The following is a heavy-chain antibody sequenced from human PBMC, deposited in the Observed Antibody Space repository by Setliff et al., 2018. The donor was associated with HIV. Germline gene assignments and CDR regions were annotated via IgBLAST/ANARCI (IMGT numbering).Heavy chain of an antibody. V-gene: IGHV4-4*08. Sequence: PSETLSLTCTVSGDSISSYYWSWIRQPPGKGLEWIGYIYTSGITDYNPSLKSRVTISGDTSKNQFSLKLSSVTAADTAVYYCARDRPPSTVDMLGAFDRWGQGTMVTVSS. D-gene: IGHD4-17*01. CDR1: GDSISSYY. CDR2: IYTSGIT. CDR3: ARDRPPSTVDMLGAFDR. J-gene: IGHJ3*02.